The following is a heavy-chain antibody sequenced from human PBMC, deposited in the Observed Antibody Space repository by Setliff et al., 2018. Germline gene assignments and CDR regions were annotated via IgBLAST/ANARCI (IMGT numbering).Heavy chain of an antibody. V-gene: IGHV4-61*09. D-gene: IGHD3-10*01. CDR3: VRALLWSGEGRFDP. CDR1: GGSMRADYY. CDR2: VRTDGST. Sequence: SETLSLTCTVSGGSMRADYYWSWIRQPAGKGLEWIGHVRTDGSTNYNPSLKSRVIISVDTSKNQFSVKLSSVTAADTAVYYCVRALLWSGEGRFDPWGQGTLVTVSS. J-gene: IGHJ5*02.